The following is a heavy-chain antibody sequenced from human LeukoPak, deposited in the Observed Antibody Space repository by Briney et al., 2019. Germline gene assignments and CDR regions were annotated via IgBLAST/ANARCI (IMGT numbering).Heavy chain of an antibody. CDR3: ARAVASNWFAP. Sequence: SGGSLSLSCAASGFTFSSYWMSWVRQAPGKGLEWLANIKEDGSEKYYVDSVKGRFTISRDNAKSSLYLQMKSLRAEDTAVYYCARAVASNWFAPSGQRTLVTVSS. CDR1: GFTFSSYW. CDR2: IKEDGSEK. D-gene: IGHD6-19*01. J-gene: IGHJ5*02. V-gene: IGHV3-7*01.